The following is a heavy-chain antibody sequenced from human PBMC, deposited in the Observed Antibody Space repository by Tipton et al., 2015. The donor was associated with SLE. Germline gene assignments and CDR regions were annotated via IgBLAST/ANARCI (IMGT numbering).Heavy chain of an antibody. D-gene: IGHD1-1*01. CDR2: IFASGST. CDR3: ARSWNDAPPDLGY. V-gene: IGHV4-61*09. CDR1: GGSINGGSFY. Sequence: TLSLTCTVSGGSINGGSFYWSWIRQPAGKGLEWIGQIFASGSTGYNPSLQSRVTISLDTSKNQFSLRLSSVTAADTAVYYCARSWNDAPPDLGYWGQGTLVTVSS. J-gene: IGHJ4*02.